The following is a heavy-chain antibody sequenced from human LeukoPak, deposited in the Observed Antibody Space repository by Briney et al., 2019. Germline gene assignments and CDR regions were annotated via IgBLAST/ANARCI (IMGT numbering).Heavy chain of an antibody. Sequence: ASVKVSCKASGYTFTNFDINWVRQATGQGLEWMGWMNPNTGNAGYAQKFQDRVTITWDASITTAYMDLSSLRSEDTAVYYCARVGYSNSYDYWGQGTLDTVSS. D-gene: IGHD1-26*01. CDR3: ARVGYSNSYDY. CDR1: GYTFTNFD. V-gene: IGHV1-8*03. CDR2: MNPNTGNA. J-gene: IGHJ4*02.